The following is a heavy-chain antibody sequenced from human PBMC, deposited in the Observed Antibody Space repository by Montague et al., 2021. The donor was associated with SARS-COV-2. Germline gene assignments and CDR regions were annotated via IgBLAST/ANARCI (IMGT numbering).Heavy chain of an antibody. CDR2: NSSSSSYI. D-gene: IGHD2-2*01. Sequence: SLRLSCAASVFTFSRYSMNLVRQAPGKGLEWVSSNSSSSSYIYYXXSLKVRFTISRDNAKNSLYLEMNSLRAEDTAVYYCATQPSDGAGYYYGMDVWGQGTTVTVSS. V-gene: IGHV3-21*01. J-gene: IGHJ6*02. CDR1: VFTFSRYS. CDR3: ATQPSDGAGYYYGMDV.